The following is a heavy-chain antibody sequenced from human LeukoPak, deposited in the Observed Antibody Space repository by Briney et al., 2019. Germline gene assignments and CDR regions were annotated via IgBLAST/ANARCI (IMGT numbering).Heavy chain of an antibody. J-gene: IGHJ3*02. D-gene: IGHD3-3*01. V-gene: IGHV4-61*02. CDR2: IYTSGST. Sequence: SETLSLTCTVSGGSISSGSYYWSWIRQTAGKGLEWIGRIYTSGSTNYNPSLKSRVTISVDTSKNQFSLKLSSVTAADTAVYYCARLELGVFGVVIYPWGAFDIWGQGTMVTVSS. CDR3: ARLELGVFGVVIYPWGAFDI. CDR1: GGSISSGSYY.